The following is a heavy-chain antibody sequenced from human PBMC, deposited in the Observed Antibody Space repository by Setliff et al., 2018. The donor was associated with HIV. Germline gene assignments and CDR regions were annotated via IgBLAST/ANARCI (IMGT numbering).Heavy chain of an antibody. V-gene: IGHV4-34*01. Sequence: SETLSLPCAVYGGSFSGFYWNWIRQAPGKGLEWIGEINHSRRTKYNPSLKCRVTISVDTSKNQFSLKLSSVTAADTAFYYCARGFSGDYLFTGYLDVWGKGTTVTVSS. J-gene: IGHJ6*03. D-gene: IGHD3-22*01. CDR1: GGSFSGFY. CDR2: INHSRRT. CDR3: ARGFSGDYLFTGYLDV.